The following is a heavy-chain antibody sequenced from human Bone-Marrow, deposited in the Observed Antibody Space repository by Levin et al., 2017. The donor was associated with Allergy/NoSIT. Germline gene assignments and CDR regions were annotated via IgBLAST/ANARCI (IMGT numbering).Heavy chain of an antibody. V-gene: IGHV1-69*13. CDR1: GGTFSSYA. D-gene: IGHD3-9*01. Sequence: ASVKVSCKASGGTFSSYAISWVRQAPGQGLEWMGGIIPIFGTANYAQKFQGRVTITADESTSTAYMELSSLRSEDTAVYYCARASPVLRYFDWPQGPEENAFDIWGQGTMVTVSS. J-gene: IGHJ3*02. CDR2: IIPIFGTA. CDR3: ARASPVLRYFDWPQGPEENAFDI.